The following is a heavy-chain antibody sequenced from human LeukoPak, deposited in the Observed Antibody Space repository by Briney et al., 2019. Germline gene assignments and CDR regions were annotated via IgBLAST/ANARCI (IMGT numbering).Heavy chain of an antibody. CDR1: GYTFTGYY. CDR2: INPNSGGT. CDR3: ARDRCTNGVCYTSDY. Sequence: ASVKVSCKASGYTFTGYYMHWVRQAPGQGLEWMGRINPNSGGTNYAQKFQGRVTMTRDTSISTAYMELSRLRSDDTVVYYCARDRCTNGVCYTSDYWGQGTLVTVSS. D-gene: IGHD2-8*01. V-gene: IGHV1-2*05. J-gene: IGHJ4*02.